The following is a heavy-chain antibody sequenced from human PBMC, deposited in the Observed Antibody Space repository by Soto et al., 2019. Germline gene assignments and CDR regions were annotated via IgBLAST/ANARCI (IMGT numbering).Heavy chain of an antibody. CDR2: IVVGSGNT. J-gene: IGHJ4*02. V-gene: IGHV1-58*01. Sequence: ASVKVSCKASGFTFPSSAVQWVRQARGQRLEWIGWIVVGSGNTNSAQKFQERVTFTRDMSTSTVYMELSSLKFEDTAGYYCAADDMTTLIWGQGTLVTVSS. D-gene: IGHD1-1*01. CDR3: AADDMTTLI. CDR1: GFTFPSSA.